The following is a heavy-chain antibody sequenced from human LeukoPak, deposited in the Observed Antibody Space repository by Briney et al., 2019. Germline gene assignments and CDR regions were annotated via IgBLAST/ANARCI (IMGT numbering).Heavy chain of an antibody. CDR2: VSGSGVST. D-gene: IGHD5-18*01. CDR1: GFTFSSYA. J-gene: IGHJ2*01. Sequence: GGSLRLSCAASGFTFSSYAMSWVRQAPGKGLEWVSTVSGSGVSTYYADSVKGRFTVSRDNSKNTLYLQMNSLGAEGTAVYYCAKPRVTNYWYFDLWGRGTLVTVSS. CDR3: AKPRVTNYWYFDL. V-gene: IGHV3-23*01.